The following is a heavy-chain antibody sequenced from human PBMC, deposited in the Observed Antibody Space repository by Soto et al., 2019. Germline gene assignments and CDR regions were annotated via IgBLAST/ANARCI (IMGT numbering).Heavy chain of an antibody. V-gene: IGHV1-69*01. Sequence: QVQLVQCGAEVKKPGSSVKVSCKASGGTFSSYAISWVRQAPGQGLEWMGGIIPIFGTANYAQKFQGRVTITADESTSTAYMELSSLRSEDTAVYYCARNILTGYGEYYFDYWGQGTLVTVSS. CDR3: ARNILTGYGEYYFDY. CDR2: IIPIFGTA. J-gene: IGHJ4*02. CDR1: GGTFSSYA. D-gene: IGHD3-9*01.